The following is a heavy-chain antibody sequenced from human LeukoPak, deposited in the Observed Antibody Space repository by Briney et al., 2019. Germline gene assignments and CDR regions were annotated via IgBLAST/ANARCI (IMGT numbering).Heavy chain of an antibody. V-gene: IGHV3-30*04. D-gene: IGHD3-10*01. Sequence: GGSLRLSCAASGFTFTSYTMHWARQAPGKGLEWVAATSYDGTNKYYADSVKGRFTISRDNSNNTLYLQMNSLRPEDTAVYFCARKSLWFKYYDCWGQGMLVTVSS. J-gene: IGHJ4*02. CDR1: GFTFTSYT. CDR3: ARKSLWFKYYDC. CDR2: TSYDGTNK.